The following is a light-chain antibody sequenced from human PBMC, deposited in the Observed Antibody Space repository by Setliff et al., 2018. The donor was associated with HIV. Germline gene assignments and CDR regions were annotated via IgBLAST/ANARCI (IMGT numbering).Light chain of an antibody. J-gene: IGKJ1*01. Sequence: DIVLTQSPDSLAVSLGEKATINCKSSQNVFRNPNKNHYLAWYQQKPGQPPKLLIHWAATRESGVPGRFSGSGSGTDFTLTISSLQAADVAVYYCHQYYSSPRTFGQ. CDR2: WAA. V-gene: IGKV4-1*01. CDR1: QNVFRNPNKNHY. CDR3: HQYYSSPRT.